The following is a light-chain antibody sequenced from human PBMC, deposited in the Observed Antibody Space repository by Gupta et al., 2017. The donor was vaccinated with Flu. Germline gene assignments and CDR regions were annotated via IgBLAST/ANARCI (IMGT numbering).Light chain of an antibody. CDR3: CSYAGNYAYV. V-gene: IGLV2-11*01. J-gene: IGLJ1*01. CDR2: DVT. CDR1: SSDVGGYNY. Sequence: SVTISCTGASSDVGGYNYVSWYQQHPGRAPKLMMYDVTKRPSGVPDRFSGSKSGNTASLTIPGLQAEDEADYYCCSYAGNYAYVFGTGTKVTVL.